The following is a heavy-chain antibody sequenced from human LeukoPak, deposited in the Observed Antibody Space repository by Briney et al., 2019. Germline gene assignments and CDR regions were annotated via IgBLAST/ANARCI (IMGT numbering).Heavy chain of an antibody. CDR3: ARGYYDSSGYYFPFDY. D-gene: IGHD3-22*01. J-gene: IGHJ4*02. V-gene: IGHV3-53*01. Sequence: GXGVEGVSVIYSGGSTYYADSVKGRFTISRDNSKNTLYLQMNSLRAEDTAVYYCARGYYDSSGYYFPFDYWGQGTLVTVSS. CDR2: IYSGGST.